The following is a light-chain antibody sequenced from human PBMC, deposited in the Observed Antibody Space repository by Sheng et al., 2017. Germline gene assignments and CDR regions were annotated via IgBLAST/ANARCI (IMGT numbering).Light chain of an antibody. J-gene: IGLJ3*02. V-gene: IGLV2-23*01. CDR2: EGS. CDR1: SSNVGS. Sequence: QSALTQPASVSGSPGQSITISCTGTSSNVGSYSWYQLHPGKAPKLMIYEGSKRPSGVSNRFSGSRSGNTASLTISGLQAEDEAAYYCSSYAGSDTPWLFGGGT. CDR3: SSYAGSDTPWL.